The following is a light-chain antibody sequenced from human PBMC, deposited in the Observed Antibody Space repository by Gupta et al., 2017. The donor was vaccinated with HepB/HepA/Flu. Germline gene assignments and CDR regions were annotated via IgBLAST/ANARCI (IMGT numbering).Light chain of an antibody. CDR2: EVN. CDR1: SSDVGSYNL. V-gene: IGLV2-23*02. Sequence: QSALIQPASVSGSPGQSIPISCTGTSSDVGSYNLVSWYQKHPNKAPTLIIYEVNFRPSGVSNRVSGSKSGNTASLTISGLQAEDEADYYCCSYAGSFVLFGGGTKLTVL. CDR3: CSYAGSFVL. J-gene: IGLJ2*01.